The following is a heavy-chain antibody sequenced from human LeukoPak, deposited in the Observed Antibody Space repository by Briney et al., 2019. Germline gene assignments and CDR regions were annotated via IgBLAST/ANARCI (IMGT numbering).Heavy chain of an antibody. D-gene: IGHD2-15*01. CDR3: ARDTDLELVVAATLFDP. J-gene: IGHJ5*02. CDR1: GYTLTELS. Sequence: ASVKVSCKVSGYTLTELSMHWVRQAPGKGLEWMGGFDPGDGETIYAQKFQGRVTMTEDTSTDTAYMELSSLRSEDTAVYYCARDTDLELVVAATLFDPWGQGTLVTVSS. V-gene: IGHV1-24*01. CDR2: FDPGDGET.